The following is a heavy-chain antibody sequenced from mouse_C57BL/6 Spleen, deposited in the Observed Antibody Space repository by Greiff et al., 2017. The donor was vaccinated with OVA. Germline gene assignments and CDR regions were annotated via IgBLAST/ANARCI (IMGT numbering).Heavy chain of an antibody. D-gene: IGHD4-1*01. V-gene: IGHV5-4*01. J-gene: IGHJ1*03. Sequence: EVQLVESGGGLVKPGGSLKLSCAASGFTFSSYAMSWVRQTPEKRLEWVATISDGGSYTYYPDNVKGRFTISRDNAKNNLYLQMSHLKSEDTAMYYCARGGELGLWYFDVWGTGTTVTVSS. CDR2: ISDGGSYT. CDR1: GFTFSSYA. CDR3: ARGGELGLWYFDV.